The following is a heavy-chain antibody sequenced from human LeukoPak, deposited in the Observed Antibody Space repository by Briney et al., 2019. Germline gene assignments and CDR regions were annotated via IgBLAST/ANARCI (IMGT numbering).Heavy chain of an antibody. Sequence: PGGSLRLSCAASGFTFSKYAMTWVRQAPGKGLEWVSGITNSGDNTYYADFVKGRFTISRDNSKNTLHLQMNSLRADDTATYYCAKRRDSSSAYFSDFDSWGQGSLVTVSS. J-gene: IGHJ4*02. CDR2: ITNSGDNT. D-gene: IGHD3-22*01. CDR3: AKRRDSSSAYFSDFDS. CDR1: GFTFSKYA. V-gene: IGHV3-23*01.